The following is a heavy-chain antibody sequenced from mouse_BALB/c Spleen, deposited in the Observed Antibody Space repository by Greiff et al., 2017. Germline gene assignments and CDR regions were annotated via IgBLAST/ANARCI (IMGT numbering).Heavy chain of an antibody. CDR3: ARNPLIHYYGLGFDY. J-gene: IGHJ2*01. V-gene: IGHV2-2*02. D-gene: IGHD1-2*01. Sequence: VKLQESGPGLVQPSQSLSITCTVSGFSLTSYGVHWVRQSPGKGLEWLGVIWSGGSTDYNAAFISRLSISKDNSKSQVFFKMNSLQANDTAIYYCARNPLIHYYGLGFDYWGQGTTLTVSS. CDR1: GFSLTSYG. CDR2: IWSGGST.